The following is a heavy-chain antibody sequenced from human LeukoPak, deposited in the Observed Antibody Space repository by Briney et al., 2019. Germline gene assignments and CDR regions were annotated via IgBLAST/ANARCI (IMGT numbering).Heavy chain of an antibody. CDR2: ISGSGGST. J-gene: IGHJ6*02. Sequence: GGSLRLSCAASGFTFSSCAMSWVRQAPGKGLEWVSAISGSGGSTYYADSVKGRFTISRDNSKNTLYLQMNSLRAEDTAVYYCAKAIIVSTYYYYGMDVWGQGTTVTVSS. V-gene: IGHV3-23*01. CDR3: AKAIIVSTYYYYGMDV. D-gene: IGHD1-26*01. CDR1: GFTFSSCA.